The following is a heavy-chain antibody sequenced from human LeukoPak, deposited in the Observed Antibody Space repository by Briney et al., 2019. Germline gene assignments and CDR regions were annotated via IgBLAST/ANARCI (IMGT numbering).Heavy chain of an antibody. V-gene: IGHV4-59*01. Sequence: MASETLSLTCTVSGGSISSYYWSWIRQPPGKGLEWIGYIYYSGSTNYNPSLKSRVTISVDTSKNQFSLKLSSVTAADTAVYYCSKDVSYYDNKCYYFDYWGQGTLVTVSS. CDR1: GGSISSYY. CDR3: SKDVSYYDNKCYYFDY. CDR2: IYYSGST. J-gene: IGHJ4*02. D-gene: IGHD3-22*01.